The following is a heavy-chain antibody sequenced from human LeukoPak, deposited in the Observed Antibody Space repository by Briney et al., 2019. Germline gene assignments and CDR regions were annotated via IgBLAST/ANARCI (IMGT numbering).Heavy chain of an antibody. D-gene: IGHD5-18*01. J-gene: IGHJ4*02. CDR2: ISGSGGSA. V-gene: IGHV3-23*01. CDR1: GFTFSSYA. CDR3: AKRPGYSYGTDY. Sequence: AGGSLRLSCAASGFTFSSYAMSWVRQAPGEGLEWVSAISGSGGSAYYADSVKGRFTISRDNSKNTLYLQMNSLRAEDTAVYYCAKRPGYSYGTDYWGQGTLVTVSS.